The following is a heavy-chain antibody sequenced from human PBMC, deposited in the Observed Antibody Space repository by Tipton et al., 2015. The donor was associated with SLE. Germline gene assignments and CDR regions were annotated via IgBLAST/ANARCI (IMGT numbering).Heavy chain of an antibody. V-gene: IGHV4-34*09. Sequence: TLSLTCAVYGGSFSGYYWSWIRQPPGKGLEWIGEINHSGSTNYNPSLKSRVTISVDTSKNQFSLKLSSVTAADTAVYYCARGGGDLLKRRAFDIWGQGTQVTVSS. CDR3: ARGGGDLLKRRAFDI. CDR2: INHSGST. J-gene: IGHJ3*02. D-gene: IGHD2-21*02. CDR1: GGSFSGYY.